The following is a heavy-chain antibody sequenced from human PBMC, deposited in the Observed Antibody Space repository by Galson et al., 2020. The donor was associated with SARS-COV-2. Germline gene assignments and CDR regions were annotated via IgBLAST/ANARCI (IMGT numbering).Heavy chain of an antibody. CDR3: ARSIAVAGDLLDY. CDR1: TFSSYA. V-gene: IGHV3-30*01. CDR2: ISYDGSNK. J-gene: IGHJ4*02. D-gene: IGHD6-19*01. Sequence: TFSSYAMHWVRQAPGKGLEWVAVISYDGSNKYYADSVKGRFTISRDNSKNTLYLQMNSLRAEDTAVYYCARSIAVAGDLLDYWGQGTLVTVSS.